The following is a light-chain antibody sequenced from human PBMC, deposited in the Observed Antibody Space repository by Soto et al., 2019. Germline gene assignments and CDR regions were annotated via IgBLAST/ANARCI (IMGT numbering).Light chain of an antibody. V-gene: IGLV2-14*01. CDR2: GVT. Sequence: QSVLAQPASVSASPGQSMTISCTGTSSDVGGYNYVSWYQQHPGKVPKLIIYGVTNRPSGVSNRFSGSKSGNTASLTISGLQAEDEADYYCSSYTTSPLSYVFGTGTKVTVL. CDR3: SSYTTSPLSYV. J-gene: IGLJ1*01. CDR1: SSDVGGYNY.